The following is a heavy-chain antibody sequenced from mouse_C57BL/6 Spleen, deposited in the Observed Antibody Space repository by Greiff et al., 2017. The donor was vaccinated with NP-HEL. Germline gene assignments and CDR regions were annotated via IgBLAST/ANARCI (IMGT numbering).Heavy chain of an antibody. J-gene: IGHJ4*01. CDR3: AKMLTGNYYAMDY. Sequence: QVQLKESGPGLVQPSQSLSITCTVSGFSLTSYGVHWVRQSPGKGLEWLGVIWRGGSTDYNAAFMSRLSITKDNSKSQVFFKMNSLQADDTAIYYCAKMLTGNYYAMDYWGQGTSVTVSS. V-gene: IGHV2-5*01. CDR1: GFSLTSYG. D-gene: IGHD4-1*01. CDR2: IWRGGST.